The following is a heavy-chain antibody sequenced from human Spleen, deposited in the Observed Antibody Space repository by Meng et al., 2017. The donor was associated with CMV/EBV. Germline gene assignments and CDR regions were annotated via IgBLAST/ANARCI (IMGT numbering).Heavy chain of an antibody. J-gene: IGHJ4*02. CDR3: ARLVSGRYYLPPLASGSFY. CDR1: SGSFTRYY. D-gene: IGHD1-26*01. Sequence: ETLSLTCAVYSGSFTRYYWTWIRQPPGKGLEWIGEVNDSGSTNYNPSLKSRVTISVDTSKNQFSLKLRSVTAADTAVYYCARLVSGRYYLPPLASGSFYWGQGTLVTVSS. V-gene: IGHV4-34*01. CDR2: VNDSGST.